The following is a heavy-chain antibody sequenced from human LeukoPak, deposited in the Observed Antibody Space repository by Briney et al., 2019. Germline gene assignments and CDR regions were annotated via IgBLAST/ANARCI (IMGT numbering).Heavy chain of an antibody. D-gene: IGHD2-15*01. CDR2: IRSKSDGGTT. J-gene: IGHJ3*02. V-gene: IGHV3-15*01. CDR1: GFTFSNAW. Sequence: GGSLRLSCEVSGFTFSNAWMSWVRQTPGKGLEWVGRIRSKSDGGTTHYAAPVKGRFTISRDDSKNTVYLQMNSLKAEDTAVYYCTTVGYCSGGSCAGFDIWGQGTMVTVSS. CDR3: TTVGYCSGGSCAGFDI.